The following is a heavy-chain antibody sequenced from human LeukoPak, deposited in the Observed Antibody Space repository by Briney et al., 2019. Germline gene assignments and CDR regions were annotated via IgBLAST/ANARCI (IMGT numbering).Heavy chain of an antibody. CDR3: ARRRYSGSSQHFDY. CDR2: IKQDGSEK. Sequence: GGSLRLSCAAFGLTFNNYWMSWVRQAPGKGLEWVANIKQDGSEKYYVDSVKGRFTVSRDNAKNSLCLQMNSLRAEDTAVYYCARRRYSGSSQHFDYWGQGTLVTVSS. CDR1: GLTFNNYW. D-gene: IGHD1-26*01. V-gene: IGHV3-7*01. J-gene: IGHJ4*02.